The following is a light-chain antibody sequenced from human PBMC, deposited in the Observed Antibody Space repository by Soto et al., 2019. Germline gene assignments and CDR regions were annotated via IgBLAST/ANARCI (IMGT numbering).Light chain of an antibody. CDR1: SGHSSYA. Sequence: QSVLTQSPSASASLGASVKLTCTLSSGHSSYAIAWHQQQPEKGPRYLMKLNSDGSHSKGDGIPDRFSGASSGAARYLTISSLQSEDEADYYCQTWGTGLNWVFGGGTKLTVL. CDR3: QTWGTGLNWV. J-gene: IGLJ3*02. CDR2: LNSDGSH. V-gene: IGLV4-69*01.